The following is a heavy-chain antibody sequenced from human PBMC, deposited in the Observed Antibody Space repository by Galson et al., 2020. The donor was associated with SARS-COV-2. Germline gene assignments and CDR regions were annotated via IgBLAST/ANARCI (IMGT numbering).Heavy chain of an antibody. CDR1: GGSISSSSFT. CDR2: IYYSGST. D-gene: IGHD2-15*01. V-gene: IGHV4-39*01. CDR3: AGQRWFNWLDP. J-gene: IGHJ5*02. Sequence: SETLSLTCTVSGGSISSSSFTWGWIRQPPGKGLEWIGTIYYSGSTYYTPSINSRVTISVDTSKHQFSLKLSSVPAADTAVYYCAGQRWFNWLDPWGQGTLVTVSS.